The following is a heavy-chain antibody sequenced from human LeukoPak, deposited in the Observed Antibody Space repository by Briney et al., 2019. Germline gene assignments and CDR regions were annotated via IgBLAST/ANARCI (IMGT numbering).Heavy chain of an antibody. V-gene: IGHV4-34*01. J-gene: IGHJ4*02. D-gene: IGHD3-3*01. CDR2: INHSGST. Sequence: PSETLSLTCAVYGRSFSGYYWSWIRQPPGKGLEWIGEINHSGSTNYNPSLKSRVTISVDTSKNQFSLKLSSVTAADTAVYYCARGRKTGFWSGYFRYYFDYWGQGTLVTVSS. CDR1: GRSFSGYY. CDR3: ARGRKTGFWSGYFRYYFDY.